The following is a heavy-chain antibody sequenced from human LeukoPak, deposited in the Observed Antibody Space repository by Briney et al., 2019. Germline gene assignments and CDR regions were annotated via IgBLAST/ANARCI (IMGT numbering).Heavy chain of an antibody. D-gene: IGHD5-24*01. V-gene: IGHV3-30*04. CDR1: GFTFSSYA. J-gene: IGHJ4*02. CDR3: ARAPRGDGYIFFGGYFDY. CDR2: ISYDGSNK. Sequence: GGSLRLSCAASGFTFSSYAMHWVRQAPGKGLEWVAVISYDGSNKYYADSVKGRFTISRDNSKNTLYLQMNSLRAEDTAVYYCARAPRGDGYIFFGGYFDYWGQGTLVTVSS.